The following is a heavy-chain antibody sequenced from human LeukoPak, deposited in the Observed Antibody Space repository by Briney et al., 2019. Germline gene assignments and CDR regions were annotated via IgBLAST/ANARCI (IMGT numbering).Heavy chain of an antibody. Sequence: PGGSLRLSCAASEFTFSSYPVTWVRQGPGKGLEWVSSISGDSRNTYYADSVKGRFTISRDNAKNSLYLQMNSLRAEDTAVYYCARVRPEHSGSYWGADLFDYWGQGTLVTVSS. D-gene: IGHD1-26*01. CDR2: ISGDSRNT. J-gene: IGHJ4*02. CDR1: EFTFSSYP. CDR3: ARVRPEHSGSYWGADLFDY. V-gene: IGHV3-21*04.